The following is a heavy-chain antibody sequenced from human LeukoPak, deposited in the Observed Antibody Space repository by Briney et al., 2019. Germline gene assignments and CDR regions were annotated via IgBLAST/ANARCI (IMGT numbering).Heavy chain of an antibody. Sequence: SETLSLTCAVSGGSFSGYYWTWIRQAPGKGLEWIGEINPSGRISYKSSLKSRLTISVDASKNQFSLNLGSLTAADTAVYYCARGRHEVSMIVVVMTAVSYYLDVWGKGTTVTVS. CDR1: GGSFSGYY. D-gene: IGHD3-22*01. J-gene: IGHJ6*03. CDR3: ARGRHEVSMIVVVMTAVSYYLDV. CDR2: INPSGRI. V-gene: IGHV4-34*01.